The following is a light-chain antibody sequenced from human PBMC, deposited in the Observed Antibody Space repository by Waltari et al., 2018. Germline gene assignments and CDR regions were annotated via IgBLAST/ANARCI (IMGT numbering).Light chain of an antibody. CDR3: AAWDNSLSGPA. CDR2: RND. J-gene: IGLJ2*01. V-gene: IGLV1-47*01. Sequence: QSVLTQPTSASGTPGQRAPISCSGSSPNIGSNYVNWYQQLPGTAPKLLIYRNDQRPSGVPDRFSGSKSGTSASLAISVLRSEDEADYYCAAWDNSLSGPAFGGGTKLTVL. CDR1: SPNIGSNY.